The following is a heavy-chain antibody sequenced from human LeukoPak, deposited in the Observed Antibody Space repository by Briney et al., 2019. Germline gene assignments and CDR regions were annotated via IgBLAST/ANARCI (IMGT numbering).Heavy chain of an antibody. CDR2: LGGLSESV. CDR3: ARRWLGDPYGMDV. V-gene: IGHV3-23*01. Sequence: PGGSLGLSCAASGFIFSNYAMTWVRQAPGKGLEWVSILGGLSESVYYPDSVKGRFTVSRDNSKDTLYLEINSLRGEDTATYYCARRWLGDPYGMDVWGQGTTVTVSS. J-gene: IGHJ6*02. CDR1: GFIFSNYA. D-gene: IGHD3-10*01.